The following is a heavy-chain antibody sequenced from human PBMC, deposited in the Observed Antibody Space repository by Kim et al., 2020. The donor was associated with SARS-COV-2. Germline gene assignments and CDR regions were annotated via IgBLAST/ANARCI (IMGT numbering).Heavy chain of an antibody. CDR2: IYHSGST. J-gene: IGHJ6*01. V-gene: IGHV4-4*02. CDR1: GGSISSSSW. Sequence: SETLSLTCAVSGGSISSSSWWTWLRQSPGKGLEWIGEIYHSGSTNYNPSLNSRVTISIDTSKMQFSLKLESVTAADTAVYFCARGSPMDSNYSYVLDIWG. D-gene: IGHD3-10*01. CDR3: ARGSPMDSNYSYVLDI.